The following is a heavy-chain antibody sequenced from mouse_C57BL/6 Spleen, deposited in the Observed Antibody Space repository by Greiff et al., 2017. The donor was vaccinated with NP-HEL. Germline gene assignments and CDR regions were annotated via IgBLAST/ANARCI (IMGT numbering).Heavy chain of an antibody. J-gene: IGHJ2*01. CDR2: ISSGGSYT. Sequence: EVKLMESGGDLVKPGGSLKLSCAASGFTFSSYGMSWVRQTPDKRLEWVATISSGGSYTYYPDSVKGRFTISRDNAKNTLFLQMSSLKSEDTAMYYCARQAPDYFDYWGQGTTLTVSS. CDR1: GFTFSSYG. V-gene: IGHV5-6*01. CDR3: ARQAPDYFDY.